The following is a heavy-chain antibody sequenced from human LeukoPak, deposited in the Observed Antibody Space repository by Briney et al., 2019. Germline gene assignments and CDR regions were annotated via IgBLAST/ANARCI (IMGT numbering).Heavy chain of an antibody. CDR3: ARPLRYFDPSSFDP. Sequence: SETLSLTCTVSGYSISSGYYWGWIRQPPGKGLEWIGSIYHSGSTYYNPSLKSRVTISVDTSKNQFSLKLSSVTAADTAVYYCARPLRYFDPSSFDPWGQGTLVNVSS. D-gene: IGHD3-9*01. J-gene: IGHJ5*02. CDR2: IYHSGST. V-gene: IGHV4-38-2*02. CDR1: GYSISSGYY.